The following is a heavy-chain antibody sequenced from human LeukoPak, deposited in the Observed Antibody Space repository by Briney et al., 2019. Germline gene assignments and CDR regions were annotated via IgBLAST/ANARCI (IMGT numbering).Heavy chain of an antibody. CDR3: ARGGGLDV. V-gene: IGHV3-7*03. CDR2: INHNGNVN. CDR1: GFTFSSYW. D-gene: IGHD3-16*01. Sequence: GGSLRLSCAASGFTFSSYWMNWARQAPGKGLEWVASINHNGNVNYYVDSVKGRFTISRDYAKNSLYLQMSNLRAEDTAVYFCARGGGLDVWGQGATVTVSS. J-gene: IGHJ6*02.